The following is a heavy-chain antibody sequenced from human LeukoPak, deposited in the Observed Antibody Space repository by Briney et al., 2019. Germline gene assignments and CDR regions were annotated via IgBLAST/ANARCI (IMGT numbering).Heavy chain of an antibody. J-gene: IGHJ1*01. V-gene: IGHV4-30-4*01. CDR1: GGSISSGDYY. D-gene: IGHD1-26*01. Sequence: SQTLSLTCTVSGGSISSGDYYWSWIRQPPGKGLEWIVYIYSSGSTYYNPSLKSRVTISVDTSNNQFSLKPNSVTAADTAVYYCARPSRVGAIGYFQHWGQGTLVTVSS. CDR3: ARPSRVGAIGYFQH. CDR2: IYSSGST.